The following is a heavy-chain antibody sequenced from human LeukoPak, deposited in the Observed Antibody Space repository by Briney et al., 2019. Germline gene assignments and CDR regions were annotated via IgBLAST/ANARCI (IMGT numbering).Heavy chain of an antibody. J-gene: IGHJ4*02. CDR1: GYTFTTYG. D-gene: IGHD3-10*01. CDR2: ISTYDGDA. Sequence: GASVKVSCKASGYTFTTYGISWVRRAPGQRLEWMGWISTYDGDANYLQKIQGRVTMSTDTSTSTAYMELRSLRSDDTAVYYCARAPYTYYGSGGLRAGYFDYWGQGTLVTVPS. V-gene: IGHV1-18*01. CDR3: ARAPYTYYGSGGLRAGYFDY.